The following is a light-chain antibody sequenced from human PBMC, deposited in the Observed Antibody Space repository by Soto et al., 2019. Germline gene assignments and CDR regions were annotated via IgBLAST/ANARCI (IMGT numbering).Light chain of an antibody. V-gene: IGKV3-15*01. CDR2: DTY. Sequence: IVVTQSQNTLSVSPGQRATLCCRASQSVSGNLAWYQQRPCQAPRLLXYDTYTRATGIPARFSASGSGTEFTLTISSLQSEDFAVYYCQQYKNWPPITFGQGTRLEIK. CDR3: QQYKNWPPIT. J-gene: IGKJ5*01. CDR1: QSVSGN.